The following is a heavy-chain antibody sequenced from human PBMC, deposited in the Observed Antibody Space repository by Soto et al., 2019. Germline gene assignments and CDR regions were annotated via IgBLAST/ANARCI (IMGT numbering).Heavy chain of an antibody. Sequence: SETLSLTCTVSGGSISSGGYYWSWIRQHPGKGQEWIGYIYYSGSTYYNPSLKSRVTISVDTSKNQFSLKLSSVTAADTAVYYCAGENTAMVKNYYYGMDVWGQGTTVTVSS. CDR2: IYYSGST. CDR1: GGSISSGGYY. CDR3: AGENTAMVKNYYYGMDV. V-gene: IGHV4-31*03. J-gene: IGHJ6*02. D-gene: IGHD5-18*01.